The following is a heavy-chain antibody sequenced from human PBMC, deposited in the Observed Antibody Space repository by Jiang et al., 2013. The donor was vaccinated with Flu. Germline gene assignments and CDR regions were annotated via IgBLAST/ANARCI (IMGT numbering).Heavy chain of an antibody. CDR3: AKGALASCSGATCYYFDS. CDR2: ITATRGDT. V-gene: IGHV3-23*01. D-gene: IGHD2-15*01. Sequence: RLSCAASGFTFSGYAMNWVRQAPGKGREWVASITATRGDTYYADSVKSRFTISRDNSKNTLDLQMNSLRAEDTAIYFCAKGALASCSGATCYYFDSWGQGTRVTVSS. CDR1: GFTFSGYA. J-gene: IGHJ4*02.